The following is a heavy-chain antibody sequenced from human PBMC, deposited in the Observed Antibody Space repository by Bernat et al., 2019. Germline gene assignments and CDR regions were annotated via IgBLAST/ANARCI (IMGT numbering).Heavy chain of an antibody. CDR2: IKSKTDGGTT. CDR1: GFTFSNAW. Sequence: EVQLVESGGGLVKPGGSLRLSCAASGFTFSNAWMSWVRQAPGKGLEWVGRIKSKTDGGTTDYAAPVKGRFTISRDDSKNTLYLQMNSLKTEDTAVYYCTTGGSGGSCHKYFQHGGQAPWSPSPQ. V-gene: IGHV3-15*01. D-gene: IGHD2-15*01. CDR3: TTGGSGGSCHKYFQH. J-gene: IGHJ1*01.